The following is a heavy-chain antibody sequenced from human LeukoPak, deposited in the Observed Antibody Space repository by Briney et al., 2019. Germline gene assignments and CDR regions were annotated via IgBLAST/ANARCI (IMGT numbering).Heavy chain of an antibody. Sequence: PGGSLRLSCAASGFTFSGYSMNWVRQAPGKGLEWVSCISSTSRYIYYADSVKGRFTISRDNAKNSVYLQMNSLRAEDTAVYYCTRAVAADDFSPGYWGQGTLLTVSS. D-gene: IGHD3/OR15-3a*01. J-gene: IGHJ4*02. CDR1: GFTFSGYS. V-gene: IGHV3-21*01. CDR2: ISSTSRYI. CDR3: TRAVAADDFSPGY.